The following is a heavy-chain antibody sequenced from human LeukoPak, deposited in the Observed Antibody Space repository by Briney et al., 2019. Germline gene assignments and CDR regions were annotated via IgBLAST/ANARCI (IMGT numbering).Heavy chain of an antibody. CDR1: GGSISSYY. J-gene: IGHJ4*02. Sequence: SETLSFTCTVSGGSISSYYWSWIRQPPGKGLEWSGYIYYSGSTNYNPSLKSRVTISEDTSKNQFSLKLSSVTAADTAVYYCARAPVPSWVDYWGQGTLVTVSS. V-gene: IGHV4-59*01. CDR3: ARAPVPSWVDY. D-gene: IGHD6-13*01. CDR2: IYYSGST.